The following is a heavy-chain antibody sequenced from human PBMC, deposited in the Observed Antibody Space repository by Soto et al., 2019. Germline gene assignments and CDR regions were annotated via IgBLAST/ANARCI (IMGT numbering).Heavy chain of an antibody. J-gene: IGHJ6*02. V-gene: IGHV4-31*03. CDR2: IYYSGST. Sequence: SETLSLTCTVSGGSISSGGYYWSWIRQHPGKGLEWIGYIYYSGSTYYNPSLKSRVTISVDTSKNQFSLQLNSVTPEDTAVYYCARGSYGMDVWGQGTTVTVSS. CDR3: ARGSYGMDV. CDR1: GGSISSGGYY.